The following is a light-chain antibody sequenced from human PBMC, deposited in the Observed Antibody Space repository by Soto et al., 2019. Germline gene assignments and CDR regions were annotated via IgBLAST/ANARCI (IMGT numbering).Light chain of an antibody. Sequence: DIVMTQSPDSLAVSLGERATINCESSQSVLYSSNNQNCLAWYQQKPGQPPKLLIYWASTRESGVPDRFSGSGSVTDFTLTISSLQAEDVAVYYCQQYCATPWTFGHGTKVEIK. V-gene: IGKV4-1*01. J-gene: IGKJ1*01. CDR1: QSVLYSSNNQNC. CDR2: WAS. CDR3: QQYCATPWT.